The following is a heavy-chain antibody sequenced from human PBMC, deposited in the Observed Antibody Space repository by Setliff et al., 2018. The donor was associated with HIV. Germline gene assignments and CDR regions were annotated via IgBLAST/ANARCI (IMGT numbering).Heavy chain of an antibody. V-gene: IGHV1-69*13. CDR3: ARIPNHSSGFDY. Sequence: ASVKVSCKSSGGTFRSHEISWVRQAPGQGLEWMGGIVPNLNTGNYAPKFQGRVTITADESPTTAYMELSSMRSEDTAVYYCARIPNHSSGFDYWGQGTPVTVSS. D-gene: IGHD3-22*01. CDR1: GGTFRSHE. CDR2: IVPNLNTG. J-gene: IGHJ4*02.